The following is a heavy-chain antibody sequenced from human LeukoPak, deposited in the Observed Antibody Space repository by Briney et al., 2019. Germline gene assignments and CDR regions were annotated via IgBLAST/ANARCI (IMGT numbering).Heavy chain of an antibody. CDR2: IHSSGYT. V-gene: IGHV4-4*09. CDR1: GGSISSYY. Sequence: SETLSLTCTVSGGSISSYYWSWIRQPPGQGLEWIAYIHSSGYTNYNPSLKSRVTISVDTSKNQFSLKVTSVIAADTAVYYCANRQGPNSGSYDYFDPWGQGTLVTVSS. CDR3: ANRQGPNSGSYDYFDP. D-gene: IGHD1-26*01. J-gene: IGHJ5*02.